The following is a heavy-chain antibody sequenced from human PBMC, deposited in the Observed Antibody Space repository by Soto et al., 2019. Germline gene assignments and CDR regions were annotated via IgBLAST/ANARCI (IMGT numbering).Heavy chain of an antibody. V-gene: IGHV1-2*04. Sequence: GASVKVSCKASGYTFTGYYMHWVRQAPGQGLEWMGWINPNSGGTNYAQKFQGWVTMTRDTSISTAYMELSRLRSDDTAVYYCARDWVYYDFWSGNPSASSYYYGMDVWGQGTTVTVSS. CDR1: GYTFTGYY. J-gene: IGHJ6*02. D-gene: IGHD3-3*01. CDR3: ARDWVYYDFWSGNPSASSYYYGMDV. CDR2: INPNSGGT.